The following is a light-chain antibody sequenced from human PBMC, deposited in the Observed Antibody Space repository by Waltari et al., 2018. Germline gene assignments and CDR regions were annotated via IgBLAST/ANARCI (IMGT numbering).Light chain of an antibody. Sequence: QSALTQPPSVSGPPGQTVTISCSGSRSNIGFTDVHWYQKFPGTAPRLLISATNHRPAGVPDRFSGSKSGTSASLTITGLRSEDEAEYFCASWDYTLGVFGGGTKVTVL. V-gene: IGLV1-47*01. J-gene: IGLJ2*01. CDR3: ASWDYTLGV. CDR2: ATN. CDR1: RSNIGFTD.